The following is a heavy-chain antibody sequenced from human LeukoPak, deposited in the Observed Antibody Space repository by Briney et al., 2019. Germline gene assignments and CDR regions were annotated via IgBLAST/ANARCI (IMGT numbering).Heavy chain of an antibody. J-gene: IGHJ4*02. CDR2: IKQDGSEK. CDR1: GFTFSSYW. V-gene: IGHV3-7*01. CDR3: ARDLHHYYGSGSYYNAFGY. D-gene: IGHD3-10*01. Sequence: GGSLRLSCAASGFTFSSYWMSWVRQAPGKGLEWVANIKQDGSEKYYADSVKGRFTISRDNSKNTLYLQMNSLRAEDTAVYYCARDLHHYYGSGSYYNAFGYWGQGTLVTVSS.